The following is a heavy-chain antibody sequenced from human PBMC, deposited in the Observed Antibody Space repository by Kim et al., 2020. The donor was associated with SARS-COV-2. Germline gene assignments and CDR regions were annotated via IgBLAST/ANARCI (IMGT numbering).Heavy chain of an antibody. J-gene: IGHJ6*02. V-gene: IGHV3-30*07. CDR3: ATLNDCRGTLCQCV. Sequence: YGDSGKGRFTISRNNSKNTMYLQMNSLRVEDTAVYNCATLNDCRGTLCQCVWGQGTTVTVSS. D-gene: IGHD2-15*01.